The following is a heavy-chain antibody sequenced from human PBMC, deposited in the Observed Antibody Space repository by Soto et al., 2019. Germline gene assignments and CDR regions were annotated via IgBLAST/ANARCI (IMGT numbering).Heavy chain of an antibody. J-gene: IGHJ4*01. CDR2: INTGKGNT. CDR1: GYTFTNYD. CDR3: ARAGDDCSAANCYVIDY. V-gene: IGHV1-3*04. Sequence: QVQLVQSGAEVKKPGASVKVSCKASGYTFTNYDMHWVRQAPGQRLEWMGWINTGKGNTKYSQKFQGRVTITRDTSASTAYMELSSLRSEDTAMYYCARAGDDCSAANCYVIDYWGQGTLVTVSS. D-gene: IGHD2-2*01.